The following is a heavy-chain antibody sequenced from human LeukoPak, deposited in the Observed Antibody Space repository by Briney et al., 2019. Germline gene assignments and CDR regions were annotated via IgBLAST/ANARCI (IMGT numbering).Heavy chain of an antibody. V-gene: IGHV3-23*01. Sequence: GGSLRLSCAASGFTFSSYVMGWVRQAPGKGLEWVSAISGSGTTTYYADAVKGRFTISRDNSRNTLYLQMHSLGAEDAAVYYCANTVVRGVASMDVWGQGTTVTVS. CDR2: ISGSGTTT. D-gene: IGHD3-10*01. CDR3: ANTVVRGVASMDV. J-gene: IGHJ6*02. CDR1: GFTFSSYV.